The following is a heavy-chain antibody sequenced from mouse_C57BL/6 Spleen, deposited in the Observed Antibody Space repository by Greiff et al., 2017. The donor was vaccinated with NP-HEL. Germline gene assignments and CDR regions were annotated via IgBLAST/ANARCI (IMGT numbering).Heavy chain of an antibody. D-gene: IGHD1-1*01. V-gene: IGHV1-15*01. Sequence: VQRVESGAELVRPGASVTLSCKASGYTFTDYEMHWVKQTPVHGLEWIGAIDPETGGTAYNQKFKGKAILTADKSSSTAYMELRSLTSEDSAVYYCTREGTTVVAYYFDYWGQGTTLTVSS. CDR3: TREGTTVVAYYFDY. J-gene: IGHJ2*01. CDR1: GYTFTDYE. CDR2: IDPETGGT.